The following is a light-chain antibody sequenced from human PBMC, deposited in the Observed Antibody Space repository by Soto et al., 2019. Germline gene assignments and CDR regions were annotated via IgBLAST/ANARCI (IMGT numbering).Light chain of an antibody. CDR3: SSYTVSSVTLYV. V-gene: IGLV2-14*01. J-gene: IGLJ1*01. CDR1: SSDIGASNY. Sequence: QAASVSGSPGQSITISCTGTSSDIGASNYVSWYQQRPGKAPKVMIYEVSNRPSGVSNRFSGSKSGNTASLTISGLQAEDEADYYCSSYTVSSVTLYVFGSGTKLTVL. CDR2: EVS.